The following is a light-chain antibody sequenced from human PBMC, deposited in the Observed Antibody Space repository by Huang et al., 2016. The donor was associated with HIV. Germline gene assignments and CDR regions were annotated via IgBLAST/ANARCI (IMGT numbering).Light chain of an antibody. CDR1: QGISNS. Sequence: DIQMTQSPSAMSASVGDRVTITCRARQGISNSLAWFQQKPGKVPKRLIYGASNLQGGVPSRFSGSGSGTEFTLTISSLQPEDFATYYCLQHSSYPRTFGQGTKLEIK. CDR2: GAS. V-gene: IGKV1-17*03. J-gene: IGKJ2*01. CDR3: LQHSSYPRT.